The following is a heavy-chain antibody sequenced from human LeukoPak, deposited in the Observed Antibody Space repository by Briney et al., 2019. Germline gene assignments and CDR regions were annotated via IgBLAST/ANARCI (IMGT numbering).Heavy chain of an antibody. J-gene: IGHJ4*02. CDR3: AADIGSYNY. V-gene: IGHV3-21*01. D-gene: IGHD1-26*01. Sequence: GGSLRLSCAASGFTSSNYNMNWVRQAPGMGLVWVSSIDSTSSYIYYADSLKGRFTISRDNAKNSLYLQMNSLRVEDTAVYYCAADIGSYNYWGQGTLVTVSS. CDR1: GFTSSNYN. CDR2: IDSTSSYI.